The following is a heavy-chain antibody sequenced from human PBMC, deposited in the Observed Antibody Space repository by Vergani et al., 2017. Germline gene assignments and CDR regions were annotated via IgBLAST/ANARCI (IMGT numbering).Heavy chain of an antibody. CDR3: ARDLMAYYYDSSGSTLYWYFDL. J-gene: IGHJ2*01. CDR2: IYTSGST. V-gene: IGHV4-61*02. Sequence: QVQLQESGPGLVKPSQTLSLTCTVSGGSISSGSYYWSWIRQPAGQGLEWIVRIYTSGSTNYNPYLKSRVTISVDTSKNQFSLKLSSVTAADTAVYYCARDLMAYYYDSSGSTLYWYFDLWGRGTLVTVSS. D-gene: IGHD3-22*01. CDR1: GGSISSGSYY.